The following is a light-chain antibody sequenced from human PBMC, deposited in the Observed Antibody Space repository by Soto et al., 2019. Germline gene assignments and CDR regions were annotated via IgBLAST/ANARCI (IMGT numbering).Light chain of an antibody. Sequence: EIVLTQSPGTLSLSPGERATLSCRASQSVSSSYLAWCQQKPGQAPRLLIYGASNRATGIPDRFSGSGSGTDFTLTISRLEPEDFAVYYCQQYGNSPWTFGQGTKVEI. J-gene: IGKJ1*01. V-gene: IGKV3-20*01. CDR3: QQYGNSPWT. CDR1: QSVSSSY. CDR2: GAS.